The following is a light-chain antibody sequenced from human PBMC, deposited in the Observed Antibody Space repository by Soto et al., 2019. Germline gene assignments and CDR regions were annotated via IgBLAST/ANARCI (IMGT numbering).Light chain of an antibody. J-gene: IGKJ1*01. V-gene: IGKV3-15*01. CDR1: QGVSSN. CDR2: GAS. Sequence: EIVMTQCPATLSVSPGERATLSCRASQGVSSNLAWYQQKPGQAPRLLIYGASTRATGIPARFSGSGSGTEFTLTISSLQSEDFAVYYCQQYNNWPPGTFGQGTKVEIK. CDR3: QQYNNWPPGT.